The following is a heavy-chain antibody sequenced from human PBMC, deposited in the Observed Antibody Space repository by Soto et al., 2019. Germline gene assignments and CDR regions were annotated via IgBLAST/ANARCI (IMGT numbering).Heavy chain of an antibody. CDR2: IYHSGST. V-gene: IGHV4-30-2*01. J-gene: IGHJ4*02. D-gene: IGHD4-17*01. Sequence: PSETLPLTCAFSGGSISSGGYSWSWIRQPPGKGLEWIGYIYHSGSTYYNPSLKSRVTISVDRSKNQFSLKLSSVTAADTAVYYCARASTTVTTLDYWGQGTLVTVSS. CDR3: ARASTTVTTLDY. CDR1: GGSISSGGYS.